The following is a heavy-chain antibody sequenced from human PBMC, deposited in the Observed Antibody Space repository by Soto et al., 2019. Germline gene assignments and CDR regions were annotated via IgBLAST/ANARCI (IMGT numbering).Heavy chain of an antibody. J-gene: IGHJ6*02. CDR3: TKVPSINEDYYGMAA. D-gene: IGHD1-1*01. CDR1: GFTFSSYG. V-gene: IGHV3-30*18. Sequence: LRLSCAASGFTFSSYGLHWVRQAPGKGLEWVAVISHDGSNKFYADSLKGRFTISRDNSKNTLYLQMSSLRTEDTAVYYCTKVPSINEDYYGMAAWGQGTTVTVSS. CDR2: ISHDGSNK.